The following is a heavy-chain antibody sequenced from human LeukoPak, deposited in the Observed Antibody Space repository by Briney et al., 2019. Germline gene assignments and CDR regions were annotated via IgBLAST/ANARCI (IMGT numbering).Heavy chain of an antibody. CDR2: IYSGGNT. J-gene: IGHJ4*02. CDR3: ARDGVGRVPEMSAPDY. CDR1: GFSFSSYR. D-gene: IGHD3-16*01. V-gene: IGHV3-66*01. Sequence: GGSLRLSCAASGFSFSSYRVSWVRQAPGRGLEWVSVIYSGGNTYYADSVKGRFTISRDNSKNTLYLQMNSLRAEDTAVYYCARDGVGRVPEMSAPDYWGQGTLVTVSS.